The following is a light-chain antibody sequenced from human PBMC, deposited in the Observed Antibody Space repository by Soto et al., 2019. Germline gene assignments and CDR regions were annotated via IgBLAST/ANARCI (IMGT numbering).Light chain of an antibody. Sequence: QSVLTQPASVSGSPGQSITISCTGTSSDVGSYNLVSWYQQHPGKAPKLMIYEVNKRPSGVSNRFSGSKSGNTASLTISGLQAEDEADYYCCSYTSSSTLPYVFGTGTKLTVL. V-gene: IGLV2-14*02. CDR1: SSDVGSYNL. CDR2: EVN. CDR3: CSYTSSSTLPYV. J-gene: IGLJ1*01.